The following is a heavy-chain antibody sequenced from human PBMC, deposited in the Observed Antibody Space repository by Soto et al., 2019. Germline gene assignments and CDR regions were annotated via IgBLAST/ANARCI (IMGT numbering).Heavy chain of an antibody. CDR1: GYTFTSYD. V-gene: IGHV1-8*01. CDR2: MNPNSGNT. J-gene: IGHJ6*02. CDR3: AIGGVLRFLEWLLSCYYYYGMDV. D-gene: IGHD3-3*01. Sequence: ASVKVSCKASGYTFTSYDINWVRQATGQGLEWMGWMNPNSGNTGYAQKFQGRVTMTRNTSISTAYMELSSLRSEDTAVYYCAIGGVLRFLEWLLSCYYYYGMDVWGQGTTVTVSS.